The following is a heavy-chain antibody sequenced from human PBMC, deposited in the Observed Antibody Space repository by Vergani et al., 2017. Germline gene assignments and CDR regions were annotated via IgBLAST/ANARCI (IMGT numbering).Heavy chain of an antibody. CDR1: GGSFSGYY. CDR3: AREKENTMGMDV. CDR2: ISSSGSTI. D-gene: IGHD3-10*01. V-gene: IGHV3-11*01. Sequence: QVQLQQWGAGLLKPSETLSLTCAVYGGSFSGYYWSWIRQPPGKGLEWVSYISSSGSTIYYAASVKGRFTISRDNAKNSLYLQMNSLRAEDTAGYYCAREKENTMGMDVWGQGTTVTVSS. J-gene: IGHJ6*02.